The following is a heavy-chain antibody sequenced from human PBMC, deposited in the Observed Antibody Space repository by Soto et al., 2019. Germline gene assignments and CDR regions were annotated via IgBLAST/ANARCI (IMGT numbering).Heavy chain of an antibody. Sequence: SETLSLTCAVYGGSFSGYYWSWIRQPPGKGLEWIGEINHSGSTNYNPSLKSRVTISVDTSKNQFSLKLSSVTAADTAVYYCARGRAGYCSSTICPPPRGRNYFDYWGQGTLVTVSS. CDR3: ARGRAGYCSSTICPPPRGRNYFDY. J-gene: IGHJ4*02. V-gene: IGHV4-34*01. D-gene: IGHD2-2*01. CDR1: GGSFSGYY. CDR2: INHSGST.